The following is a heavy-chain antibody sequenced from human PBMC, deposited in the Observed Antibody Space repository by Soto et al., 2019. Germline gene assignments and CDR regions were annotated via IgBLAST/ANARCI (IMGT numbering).Heavy chain of an antibody. Sequence: QVHLVQSGAEVKKPGSSVKVSCKASGGTLSNYNFNWVRQAPGQGLEWMGRISPILGITDYAQRFQGRVTITADKSTSIAYMEVNNLRSEDTAVYYCATSFATMRDKWFDPWGQGTLVTVSS. D-gene: IGHD3-3*01. CDR1: GGTLSNYN. CDR2: ISPILGIT. V-gene: IGHV1-69*02. CDR3: ATSFATMRDKWFDP. J-gene: IGHJ5*02.